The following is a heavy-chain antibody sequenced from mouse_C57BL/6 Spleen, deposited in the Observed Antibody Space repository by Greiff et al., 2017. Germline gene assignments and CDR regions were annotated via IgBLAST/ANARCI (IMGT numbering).Heavy chain of an antibody. CDR2: INYDGSST. J-gene: IGHJ2*01. Sequence: EVKVVESEGGLVQPGSSMKLSCTASGFTFSDYYMAWVRQVPEKGLEWVANINYDGSSTYYLDSLKSRFIISRDNAKNILYLQMSSLKSEDTATYYCAREYGNYRYFDYWGQGTTLTVSS. D-gene: IGHD2-1*01. CDR3: AREYGNYRYFDY. CDR1: GFTFSDYY. V-gene: IGHV5-16*01.